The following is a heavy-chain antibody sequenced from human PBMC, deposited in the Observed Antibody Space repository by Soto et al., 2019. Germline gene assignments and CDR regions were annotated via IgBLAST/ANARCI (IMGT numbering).Heavy chain of an antibody. D-gene: IGHD1-20*01. V-gene: IGHV4-31*02. CDR1: GASTVSHYH. J-gene: IGHJ4*02. Sequence: QVQLQESGPGLVKPSQTLSLTCSVSGASTVSHYHWTWIRQPPGKGLEWMGYIFNSGTTFYNPSLTSRLSISMDTSGNHFSLELRSVTAADTAVYYCAREQYNWKLWGQGTLVTVSS. CDR2: IFNSGTT. CDR3: AREQYNWKL.